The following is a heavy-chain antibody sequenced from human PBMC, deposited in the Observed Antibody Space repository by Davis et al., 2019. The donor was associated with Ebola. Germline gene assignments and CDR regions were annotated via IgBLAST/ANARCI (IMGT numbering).Heavy chain of an antibody. CDR3: AIPDCSGANCYSVYIKN. D-gene: IGHD2-15*01. CDR1: GFTFSDYY. Sequence: PGGSLRLSCAASGFTFSDYYMSWVRQAPGKGLEWVSAISGSGGSTYYADSVKGRFTISRDNSNNLLYLQMNSLRAEDTAVYYCAIPDCSGANCYSVYIKNWGQGTLVTVSS. V-gene: IGHV3-23*01. J-gene: IGHJ4*02. CDR2: ISGSGGST.